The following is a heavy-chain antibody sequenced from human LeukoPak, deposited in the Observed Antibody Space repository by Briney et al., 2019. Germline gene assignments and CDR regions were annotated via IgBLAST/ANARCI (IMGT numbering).Heavy chain of an antibody. CDR2: ISAYNGNT. V-gene: IGHV1-18*01. J-gene: IGHJ6*03. D-gene: IGHD6-19*01. CDR1: GYTFTSYG. CDR3: ARQRSGWSYYYYMDV. Sequence: ASVKVSCKASGYTFTSYGISWVRQAPGQGLEWMGWISAYNGNTNYAQKLQGRVTMTTDTSTSTAYMELRSLRSDDTAVYYCARQRSGWSYYYYMDVWGKGTTVTVS.